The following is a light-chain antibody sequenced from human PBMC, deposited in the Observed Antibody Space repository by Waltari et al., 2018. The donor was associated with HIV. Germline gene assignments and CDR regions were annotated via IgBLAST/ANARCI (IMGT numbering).Light chain of an antibody. CDR2: AAS. CDR3: QQRSKWPPPWT. V-gene: IGKV3D-20*02. J-gene: IGKJ1*01. Sequence: EIVLTQSPDTLSLSPGDRATLSCRASQSVSSNYLAWYQQKPGQAPRLLIYAASRRATGIPDRFSGSGSGTDFTLTINRLEPEDFAVYYCQQRSKWPPPWTFGQGTKVEI. CDR1: QSVSSNY.